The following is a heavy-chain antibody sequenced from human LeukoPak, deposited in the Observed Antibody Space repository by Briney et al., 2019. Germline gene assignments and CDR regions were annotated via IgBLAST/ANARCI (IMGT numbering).Heavy chain of an antibody. D-gene: IGHD3-22*01. CDR3: AREFLSYYDSSGYYYGWYFDL. Sequence: PSETLSLXCAVYGGSFSGYYWSWIRQPPGKGLEWIGEINHSGSTNYNPSLKSRVTISVDTSKNQFSLKLSSVTAADTAVYYCAREFLSYYDSSGYYYGWYFDLWGRGTLVTVSS. J-gene: IGHJ2*01. CDR1: GGSFSGYY. V-gene: IGHV4-34*01. CDR2: INHSGST.